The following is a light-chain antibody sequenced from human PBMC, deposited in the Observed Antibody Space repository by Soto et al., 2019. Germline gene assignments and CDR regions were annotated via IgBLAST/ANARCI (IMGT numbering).Light chain of an antibody. CDR2: EGS. Sequence: QLVLTQPASVSGSPGQSITISCTGTSSDVGSYNLVSWYQQHPGKAPKLMIYEGSKRPSGVSNRFSGSKSGNTASLTISGLQAEDEADYSCCPYAGSSTPWVFGGGTNLTVL. V-gene: IGLV2-23*01. J-gene: IGLJ2*01. CDR3: CPYAGSSTPWV. CDR1: SSDVGSYNL.